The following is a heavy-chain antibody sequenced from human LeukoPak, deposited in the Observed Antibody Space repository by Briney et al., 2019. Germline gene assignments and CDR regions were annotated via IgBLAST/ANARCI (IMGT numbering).Heavy chain of an antibody. V-gene: IGHV3-7*04. Sequence: GGSLRLSCAASGFPFSRYWMSWVRQAPGKGLEWVANIKPDGSEKHYVDSVEGRFTFSRDNAKNSLYLQMNGLRAEDMAVYYCARLAAGSDYFDYWGQGTLVTVSS. D-gene: IGHD6-13*01. CDR3: ARLAAGSDYFDY. J-gene: IGHJ4*02. CDR2: IKPDGSEK. CDR1: GFPFSRYW.